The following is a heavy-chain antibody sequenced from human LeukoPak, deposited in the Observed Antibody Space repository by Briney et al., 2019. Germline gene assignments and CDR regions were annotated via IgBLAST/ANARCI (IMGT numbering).Heavy chain of an antibody. V-gene: IGHV1-69*16. CDR2: IIPILGIA. D-gene: IGHD3-3*01. CDR1: GGPFNNYT. J-gene: IGHJ5*02. Sequence: GASVKVSCKASGGPFNNYTVSWVRQAPGQGLEWMGRIIPILGIANYAQKFQGRVTITTDESTSTAYMELSSLRSEDTAVYYCARDGDFWSDWASWGQGTLVTVSS. CDR3: ARDGDFWSDWAS.